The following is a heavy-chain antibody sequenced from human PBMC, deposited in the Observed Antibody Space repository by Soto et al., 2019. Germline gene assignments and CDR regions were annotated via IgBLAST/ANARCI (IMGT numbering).Heavy chain of an antibody. CDR1: GFTFSSYS. Sequence: WGSLRLSCAASGFTFSSYSINCFRHAPCKWLEWVSYISSSSSTIYYADSVKGRFTISRDNAKNSLYLQMNSLRDEDTAVYYCARDYDFWSGYFGYYYYGMDVWGQGTTVTVSS. CDR3: ARDYDFWSGYFGYYYYGMDV. V-gene: IGHV3-48*02. J-gene: IGHJ6*02. D-gene: IGHD3-3*01. CDR2: ISSSSSTI.